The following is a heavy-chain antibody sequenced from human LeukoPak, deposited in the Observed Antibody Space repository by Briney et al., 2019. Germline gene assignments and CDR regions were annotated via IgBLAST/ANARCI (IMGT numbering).Heavy chain of an antibody. Sequence: ASVKVSCKASGYTFTSYGISWVRQAPGQGLEWMGWISAYSGNTNYAQKLQGRVTMTTDTSTSTAYMELRSLRSDDTAVYNCARDGPLLRYFDWLPVDYYYGMDVWGQGTTVTVSS. CDR2: ISAYSGNT. D-gene: IGHD3-9*01. V-gene: IGHV1-18*01. CDR3: ARDGPLLRYFDWLPVDYYYGMDV. CDR1: GYTFTSYG. J-gene: IGHJ6*02.